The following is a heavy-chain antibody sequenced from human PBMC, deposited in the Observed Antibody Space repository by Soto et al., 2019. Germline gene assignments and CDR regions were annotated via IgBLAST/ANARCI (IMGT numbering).Heavy chain of an antibody. J-gene: IGHJ5*02. V-gene: IGHV4-61*05. CDR3: ARKRPNAMVRGVIGWFDP. Sequence: SETLSLTCTVSGDSISSYSISVYYWSWIRQPPGKGLEWLGYISYSGSTNYNPSLKSRVTISVDTSKSQFSLKLSSVTAADTAVYYCARKRPNAMVRGVIGWFDPWGQGTLVTVSS. D-gene: IGHD3-10*01. CDR1: GDSISSYSISVYY. CDR2: ISYSGST.